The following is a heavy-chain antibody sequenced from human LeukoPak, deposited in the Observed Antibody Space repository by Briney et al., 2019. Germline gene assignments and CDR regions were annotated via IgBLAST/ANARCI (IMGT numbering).Heavy chain of an antibody. CDR1: GYTFTSYG. Sequence: GASVKVSCKASGYTFTSYGISWVRQAPGQGLEWMGWISAYNGKTNYAQKLQGRVTMTTDTSTSTAHMELRSMRYDDTAVDYCARVPHYYGSGSYYNVIEGGHFDDWGQGTLVTVSS. V-gene: IGHV1-18*01. CDR2: ISAYNGKT. CDR3: ARVPHYYGSGSYYNVIEGGHFDD. D-gene: IGHD3-10*01. J-gene: IGHJ4*02.